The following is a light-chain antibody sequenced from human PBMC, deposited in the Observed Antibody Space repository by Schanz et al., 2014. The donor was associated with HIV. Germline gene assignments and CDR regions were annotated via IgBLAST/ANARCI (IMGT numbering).Light chain of an antibody. Sequence: QSALTQPPSASGSPGQSVTISCTGTSSDVGGYNYVSWYQQHPGKAPKLMIYEVSKRPSGVPDRISGSKSGTSASLAITGLQAEDEADYYCQSYDSRLSGVVFGGGTKLTVL. J-gene: IGLJ2*01. CDR2: EVS. CDR3: QSYDSRLSGVV. V-gene: IGLV2-8*01. CDR1: SSDVGGYNY.